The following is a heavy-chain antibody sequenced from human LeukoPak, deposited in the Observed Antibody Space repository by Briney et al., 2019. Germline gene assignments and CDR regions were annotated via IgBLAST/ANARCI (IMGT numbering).Heavy chain of an antibody. CDR3: ARINTVKAPFDH. J-gene: IGHJ5*02. V-gene: IGHV4-38-2*01. CDR2: ISHAWTT. D-gene: IGHD4-11*01. Sequence: SETLSLTCAVSGDSISSSYYWGWIRRPPGKGLEWIATISHAWTTYYNPSLKSRLTMSIDTSKMQFSLDLSSVTAADTAVYYCARINTVKAPFDHWGLGTQVTVFS. CDR1: GDSISSSYY.